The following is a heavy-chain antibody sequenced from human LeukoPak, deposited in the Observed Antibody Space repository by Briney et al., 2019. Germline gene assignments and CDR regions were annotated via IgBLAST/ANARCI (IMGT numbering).Heavy chain of an antibody. V-gene: IGHV1-2*02. D-gene: IGHD2-2*02. CDR1: GYTFTGYY. CDR3: ARDDCSSPSCYSLSWFDP. Sequence: ASVKVSCKASGYTFTGYYMHWVRQAPGQGLEWMGWINPNSGGTNYAQKLQGRVTMTTDTSTSTAYMELRSLRSDDTAVYYCARDDCSSPSCYSLSWFDPWGQGTLVTVSS. CDR2: INPNSGGT. J-gene: IGHJ5*02.